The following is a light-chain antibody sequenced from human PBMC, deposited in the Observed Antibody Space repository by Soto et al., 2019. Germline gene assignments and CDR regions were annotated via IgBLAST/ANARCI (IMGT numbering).Light chain of an antibody. J-gene: IGKJ2*01. Sequence: DIQMTQSPSTLSASVGDRVTITCRASQSVSSWLAWYQQKPGKAPKLLIYKASDLDTGVPSRFSGSGSGTDFTLTISSLQPEDVATYYCQQFDELPRTFGQGTKLEIK. V-gene: IGKV1-5*03. CDR3: QQFDELPRT. CDR2: KAS. CDR1: QSVSSW.